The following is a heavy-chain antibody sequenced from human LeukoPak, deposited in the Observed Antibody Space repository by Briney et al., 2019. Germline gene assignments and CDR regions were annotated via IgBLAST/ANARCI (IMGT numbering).Heavy chain of an antibody. J-gene: IGHJ4*02. CDR2: IKGGESEK. D-gene: IGHD6-13*01. CDR1: GFTFGTYW. Sequence: GGSLRLSCAASGFTFGTYWMSWVRQAPGKGLEWVANIKGGESEKYVGSVKGRFTISRDNAEHSLYLQMNSLRAEDTAVYYCARESFSSSWSTDYWGQGTLVTVSS. V-gene: IGHV3-7*01. CDR3: ARESFSSSWSTDY.